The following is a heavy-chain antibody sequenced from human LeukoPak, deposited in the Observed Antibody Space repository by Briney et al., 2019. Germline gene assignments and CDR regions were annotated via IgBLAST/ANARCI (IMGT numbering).Heavy chain of an antibody. Sequence: GGSLRLSCTASGFTFNGYSMNWVRQAPGKGLEWVSSISTSSSYIYYADSVKGRFTISRNNPKNSLYLQMNSLRAEDTAVYYCARNRGDPSYFDYGGQGTLVTVSS. CDR1: GFTFNGYS. CDR3: ARNRGDPSYFDY. J-gene: IGHJ4*02. V-gene: IGHV3-21*01. CDR2: ISTSSSYI. D-gene: IGHD4-17*01.